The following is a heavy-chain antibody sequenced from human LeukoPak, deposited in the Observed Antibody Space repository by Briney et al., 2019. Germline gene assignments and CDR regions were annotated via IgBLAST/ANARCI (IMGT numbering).Heavy chain of an antibody. CDR2: IRYNATNK. D-gene: IGHD4-11*01. Sequence: PGGSLRLSCTGTGFTFSSHDMHWVRQAPGKGLEWLSFIRYNATNKYYADSVKGRFTISRDNSRNILYLQLSSLRPEDTAVYYCAITVTTTDYWGQGTLVTVSS. J-gene: IGHJ4*02. V-gene: IGHV3-30*02. CDR1: GFTFSSHD. CDR3: AITVTTTDY.